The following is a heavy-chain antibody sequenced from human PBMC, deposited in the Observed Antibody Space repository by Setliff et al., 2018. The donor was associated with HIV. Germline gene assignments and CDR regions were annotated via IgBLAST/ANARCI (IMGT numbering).Heavy chain of an antibody. CDR1: TYTFSSYV. CDR3: ATQRDIVMVPGQGGFDI. CDR2: ISVYNGNT. Sequence: ASVKVSCKASTYTFSSYVINWVRQAPGQGLEWMGRISVYNGNTIYAQKLQGRVIMTADTSTSTAYMELRSLRSDDTAMYYCATQRDIVMVPGQGGFDIWAQGTMVTVSS. D-gene: IGHD2-2*01. J-gene: IGHJ3*02. V-gene: IGHV1-18*01.